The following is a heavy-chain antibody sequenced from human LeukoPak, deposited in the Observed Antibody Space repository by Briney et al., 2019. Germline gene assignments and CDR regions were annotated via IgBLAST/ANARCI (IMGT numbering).Heavy chain of an antibody. J-gene: IGHJ2*01. V-gene: IGHV1-18*01. Sequence: ASVKVSCKASGYTFTDENIIWVRQAPGQGLEWMGWISAYNGNTNYAQKLQGRVTMTTDTSTSTAYMELRSLRSDDTAVYYCARVAKSNWYFDLWGRGTLVTVSS. CDR1: GYTFTDEN. CDR2: ISAYNGNT. D-gene: IGHD6-6*01. CDR3: ARVAKSNWYFDL.